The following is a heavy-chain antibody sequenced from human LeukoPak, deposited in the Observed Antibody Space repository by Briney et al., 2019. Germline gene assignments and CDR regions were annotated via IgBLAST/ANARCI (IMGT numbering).Heavy chain of an antibody. CDR3: ARAQWLVRSLKH. J-gene: IGHJ1*01. D-gene: IGHD6-19*01. Sequence: GASVKVSCKASGYTFTSYAMNWVRQAPGQGLEWMGWINPNSGGTNYAQKLQGRVTMTTDTSTSTAYMELRSLRSDDTAVYYCARAQWLVRSLKHWGQGTLVTVSS. CDR1: GYTFTSYA. CDR2: INPNSGGT. V-gene: IGHV1-18*01.